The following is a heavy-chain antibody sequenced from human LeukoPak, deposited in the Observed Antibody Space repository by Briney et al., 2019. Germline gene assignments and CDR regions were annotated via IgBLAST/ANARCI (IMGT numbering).Heavy chain of an antibody. V-gene: IGHV3-30*02. D-gene: IGHD2-15*01. CDR2: IRYDGSNK. CDR1: DFTVSSNY. CDR3: AKGYCSGGRCSDAFDI. J-gene: IGHJ3*02. Sequence: PGGSLRLSCAASDFTVSSNYMSWVRQAPGKGLEWVAFIRYDGSNKYYADSVKGRFTISRDNSKNTLYLQMNSLRAQDTAVYYCAKGYCSGGRCSDAFDIWGQGTMVTVSS.